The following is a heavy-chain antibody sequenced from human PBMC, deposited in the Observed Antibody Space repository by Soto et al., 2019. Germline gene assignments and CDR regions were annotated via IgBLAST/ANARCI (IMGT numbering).Heavy chain of an antibody. D-gene: IGHD5-18*01. V-gene: IGHV3-48*03. J-gene: IGHJ6*02. Sequence: PGGSLRLSCAASGFAFKSYEMNWVRQAPGKGLEWISYISSSGTTINYAESVKGRFTISRDNAKNSLSLEMTSLRTDDTGVYYCARTDAQTRGYTYGVRTVSEARFYYYYGMDVWGQGTRVTVSS. CDR3: ARTDAQTRGYTYGVRTVSEARFYYYYGMDV. CDR2: ISSSGTTI. CDR1: GFAFKSYE.